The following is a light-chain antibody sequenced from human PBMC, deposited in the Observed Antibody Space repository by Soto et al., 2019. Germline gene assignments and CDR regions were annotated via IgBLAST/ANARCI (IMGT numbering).Light chain of an antibody. Sequence: QSVLTQPPSVSGAPGQRVTISCTGRRSNIGAGYAVHWYQQLPGASPKLLIYENTYRPSGVPDRFSGSKSGTSASLAIAGLRAEDEADYCQSYDNSLSVGVFGGGTKLPVL. CDR3: QSYDNSLSVGV. J-gene: IGLJ3*02. V-gene: IGLV1-40*01. CDR1: RSNIGAGYA. CDR2: ENT.